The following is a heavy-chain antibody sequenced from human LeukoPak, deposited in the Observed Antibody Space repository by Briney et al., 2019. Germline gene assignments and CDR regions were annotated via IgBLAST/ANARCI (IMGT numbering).Heavy chain of an antibody. Sequence: GGSLRLSCAASGFTFSSYAMHWVRQAPGKGLEYVSAISSNGGSTYYANSVKGRFTISRDNSKNTLYLQMGSLRAEDMAVYYCARAGDFDWLFLDYWGQGTLVTVSS. V-gene: IGHV3-64*01. J-gene: IGHJ4*02. CDR3: ARAGDFDWLFLDY. CDR2: ISSNGGST. CDR1: GFTFSSYA. D-gene: IGHD3-9*01.